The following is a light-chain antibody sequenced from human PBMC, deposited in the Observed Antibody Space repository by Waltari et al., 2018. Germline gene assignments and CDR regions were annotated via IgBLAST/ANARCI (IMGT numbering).Light chain of an antibody. CDR2: VNKHGSH. CDR1: SGHSSYG. Sequence: QVVLTQSPSVSAPLGASVNLTCTLSSGHSSYGIAWHQQPPDKGPRYLLRVNKHGSHSKGHGIPDRCACSSAGAERFLIIGSLPAEDEADYYCQTWGPGMLWVFGGGTKLTVL. CDR3: QTWGPGMLWV. J-gene: IGLJ3*02. V-gene: IGLV4-69*01.